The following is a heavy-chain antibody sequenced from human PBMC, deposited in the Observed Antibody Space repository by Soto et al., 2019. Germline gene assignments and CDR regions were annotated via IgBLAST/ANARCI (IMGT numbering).Heavy chain of an antibody. Sequence: GASVKVSCKASGGTFSSYAISWVRQAPGQGLEWMGGIIPIFGTANYAQKFQGRVTITADKSTSTAYMELSSLRSEDTAVYYCARPTINCGGDCSRQDAFDIWGQGTMVTVSS. J-gene: IGHJ3*02. CDR2: IIPIFGTA. D-gene: IGHD2-21*02. CDR1: GGTFSSYA. CDR3: ARPTINCGGDCSRQDAFDI. V-gene: IGHV1-69*06.